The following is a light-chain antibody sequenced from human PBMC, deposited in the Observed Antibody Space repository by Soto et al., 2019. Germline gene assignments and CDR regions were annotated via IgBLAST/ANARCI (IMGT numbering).Light chain of an antibody. Sequence: QLVLTQSPSASASLGASVELTCTLSSGHNSYAIAWHQQQPEKGPRYLMKVNSDGSHSKGDGIPDRFSGSSSGAERYLTISSLQSEDEADYYCQTWSTDIRVFGGGTQLTVL. CDR1: SGHNSYA. CDR2: VNSDGSH. J-gene: IGLJ3*02. V-gene: IGLV4-69*01. CDR3: QTWSTDIRV.